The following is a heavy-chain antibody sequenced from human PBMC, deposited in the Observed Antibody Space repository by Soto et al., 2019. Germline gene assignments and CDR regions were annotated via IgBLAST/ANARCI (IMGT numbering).Heavy chain of an antibody. J-gene: IGHJ4*02. V-gene: IGHV3-7*03. CDR2: IKQDGSEK. CDR3: ARDIEVRGVIITRIFDY. D-gene: IGHD3-10*01. CDR1: GFTVSSYW. Sequence: PWGSPRLSCAASGFTVSSYWMSWFCQSPGKGLEWVANIKQDGSEKYYVDSVKGRFTISRDNAKNSLYLQMNSLRAEDTAVYYCARDIEVRGVIITRIFDYWGQGTLVTVSS.